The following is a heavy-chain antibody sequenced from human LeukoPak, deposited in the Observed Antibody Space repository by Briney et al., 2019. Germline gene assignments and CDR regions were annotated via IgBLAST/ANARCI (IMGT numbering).Heavy chain of an antibody. J-gene: IGHJ5*02. CDR3: TRGRDVWSGPLFGFDP. V-gene: IGHV1-2*02. Sequence: GASVKVSCKASGYTFTGYYMHWVRQAPGQGLEWMGWINPNSGGTNYAQKFQGRVTMTRDTSISTAYMELSRLRSDDTAVYYCTRGRDVWSGPLFGFDPWGQGTLVTVSS. CDR1: GYTFTGYY. D-gene: IGHD3-3*01. CDR2: INPNSGGT.